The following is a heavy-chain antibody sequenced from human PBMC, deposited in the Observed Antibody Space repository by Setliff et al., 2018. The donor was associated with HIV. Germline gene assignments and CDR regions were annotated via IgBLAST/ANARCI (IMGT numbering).Heavy chain of an antibody. D-gene: IGHD3-9*01. V-gene: IGHV4-4*07. CDR2: IYTSGST. CDR3: ARVLLTGYYKGAFDI. CDR1: GGSISSYY. J-gene: IGHJ3*02. Sequence: SETLSLTCTVSGGSISSYYWSWTRQPAGKGLEWIGRIYTSGSTNYNPSLKSRVTMSVDTSKNQFSLKLSSVTAADTAVYYCARVLLTGYYKGAFDIWGQGTMVTVSS.